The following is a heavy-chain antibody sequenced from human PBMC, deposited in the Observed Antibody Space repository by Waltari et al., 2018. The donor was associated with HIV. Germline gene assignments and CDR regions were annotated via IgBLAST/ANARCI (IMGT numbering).Heavy chain of an antibody. Sequence: EVQLLESGGGLVQPGGSLRLSCPASGFTLGRFAMSWVRQAPGKGLEWVSAISGSGGSTYYADSVKGRFTISRDNSKNTLYLQMNSLRAEDTAVYYCAKSQGSGTYYYGMDVWGQGTTVTVSS. CDR1: GFTLGRFA. CDR3: AKSQGSGTYYYGMDV. V-gene: IGHV3-23*01. J-gene: IGHJ6*02. CDR2: ISGSGGST. D-gene: IGHD3-10*01.